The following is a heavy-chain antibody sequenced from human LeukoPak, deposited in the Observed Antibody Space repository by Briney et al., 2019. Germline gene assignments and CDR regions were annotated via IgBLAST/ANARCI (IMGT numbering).Heavy chain of an antibody. Sequence: ASVKVSCKASGYTFTGYYMHWVRQAPGQGLEWMGWINPNSGATNYAQNFQGRVTMTRDTSISTAYMELSRLRSDDTAVYYCARDFGIFGTSSWTGLDYWGQGTLVTVSS. CDR2: INPNSGAT. D-gene: IGHD6-13*01. J-gene: IGHJ4*02. CDR1: GYTFTGYY. CDR3: ARDFGIFGTSSWTGLDY. V-gene: IGHV1-2*02.